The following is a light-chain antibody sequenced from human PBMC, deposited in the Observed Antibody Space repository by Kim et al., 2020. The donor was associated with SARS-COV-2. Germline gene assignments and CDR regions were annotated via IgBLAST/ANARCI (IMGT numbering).Light chain of an antibody. J-gene: IGLJ2*01. CDR3: QSADSSGTVV. Sequence: SYELTQPPSVSVSPGQTARITCSGDALPKQYAYWYQQKPGQAPVLVIYKDSGRPSGIPERFSGSSSRTTVTLTISGVQAEDEADYYCQSADSSGTVVFGGGTQLTVL. CDR2: KDS. V-gene: IGLV3-25*03. CDR1: ALPKQY.